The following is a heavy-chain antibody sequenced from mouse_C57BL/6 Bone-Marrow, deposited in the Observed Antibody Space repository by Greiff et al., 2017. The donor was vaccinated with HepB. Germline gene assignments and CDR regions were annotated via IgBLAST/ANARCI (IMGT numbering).Heavy chain of an antibody. J-gene: IGHJ2*01. D-gene: IGHD1-2*01. CDR3: ATPSYGSYFDY. V-gene: IGHV1-64*01. CDR1: GYTFTSYW. Sequence: QVQLQQPGAELVKPGASVKLSCKASGYTFTSYWMHWVKQRPGQGLEWIGMIHPNSGSTNYNEKFKSKATLTVDKSSSTAYMQLSSLTSEDSAVYYCATPSYGSYFDYWPQGTTLTVSS. CDR2: IHPNSGST.